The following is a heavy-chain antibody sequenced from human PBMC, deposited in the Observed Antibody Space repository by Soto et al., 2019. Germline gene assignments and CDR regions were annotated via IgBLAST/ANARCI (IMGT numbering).Heavy chain of an antibody. J-gene: IGHJ3*01. CDR3: ARSGYQLLYGRTVFDV. Sequence: QITLKESGPTLVKPTQTLTLTCTFSGFSLTTSGVSVGWIRQPPGKALEWLALIYWDDDKRYSPSLKSRLTITKDTSNNQVVLTMINTDPVDTATYCCARSGYQLLYGRTVFDVWGQGTMVTVSS. V-gene: IGHV2-5*02. CDR2: IYWDDDK. CDR1: GFSLTTSGVS. D-gene: IGHD2-2*02.